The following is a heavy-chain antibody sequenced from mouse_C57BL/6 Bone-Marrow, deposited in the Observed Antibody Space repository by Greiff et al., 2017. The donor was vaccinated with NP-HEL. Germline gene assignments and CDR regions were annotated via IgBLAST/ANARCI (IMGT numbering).Heavy chain of an antibody. CDR2: IDPENGDT. Sequence: VKLQQSGAELVRPGASVKLSCTASGFNIKDDYMHWVKQRPEQGLEWIGWIDPENGDTEYASKFQGKATITADTSSNTAYLQLSSLTSEDTAVYYCTTYSSFDYWGQGTTLTVSS. D-gene: IGHD2-12*01. CDR3: TTYSSFDY. CDR1: GFNIKDDY. V-gene: IGHV14-4*01. J-gene: IGHJ2*01.